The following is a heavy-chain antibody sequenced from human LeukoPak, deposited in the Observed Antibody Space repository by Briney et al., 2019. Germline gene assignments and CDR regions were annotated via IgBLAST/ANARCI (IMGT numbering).Heavy chain of an antibody. Sequence: ASVKVSCKASGCTFTDNHMYWIRQAPGQGLECMGWISPKSGGTNYAQKFQERVTITRDMSTSTAYMELSSLRSEDTAVYYCAAGNHERDYWGQGTLVTVSS. CDR3: AAGNHERDY. J-gene: IGHJ4*02. CDR2: ISPKSGGT. V-gene: IGHV1-2*02. CDR1: GCTFTDNH. D-gene: IGHD1-1*01.